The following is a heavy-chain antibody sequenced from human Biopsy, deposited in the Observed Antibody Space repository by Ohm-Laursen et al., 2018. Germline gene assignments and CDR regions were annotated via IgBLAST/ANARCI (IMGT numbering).Heavy chain of an antibody. D-gene: IGHD2-21*01. J-gene: IGHJ6*02. CDR2: INPVAEAT. Sequence: SVKVSCKTSGYNFGNYYINWVRKVPGQGLEWLGVINPVAEATMYAQTFQDRITMTRDTSTNTVYMDLTSLTSEDTAVYYCARESPLRLGVCGAIRCFKEVFGMDVWGQGTTVIVSS. CDR3: ARESPLRLGVCGAIRCFKEVFGMDV. V-gene: IGHV1-46*01. CDR1: GYNFGNYY.